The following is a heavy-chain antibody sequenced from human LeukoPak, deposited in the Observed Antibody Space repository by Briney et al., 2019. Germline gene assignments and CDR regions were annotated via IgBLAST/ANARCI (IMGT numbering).Heavy chain of an antibody. CDR2: INSDGSIT. CDR3: ATSTRYYYYYGMDV. J-gene: IGHJ6*02. D-gene: IGHD6-6*01. Sequence: TGGSLRLSCAASGFIFSNYWMHWVRQAPGKGLMWVSRINSDGSITTYADFVKGRFTISRDNDRNTLYLQMNSLRAEDTAVYYCATSTRYYYYYGMDVWGQGTTVTVSS. CDR1: GFIFSNYW. V-gene: IGHV3-74*01.